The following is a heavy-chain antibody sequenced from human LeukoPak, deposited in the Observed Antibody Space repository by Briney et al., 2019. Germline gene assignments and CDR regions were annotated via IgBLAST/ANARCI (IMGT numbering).Heavy chain of an antibody. CDR3: ARLGVATKPSRYYGMDV. J-gene: IGHJ6*02. D-gene: IGHD5-12*01. Sequence: PSETLSLTCAAYGGSFSGYYWSWIRQPPGKGLEWIGEFNLSGSTNYNPSLKSRVTISVDTSKNQFSLKLSSVTAADTAVYYCARLGVATKPSRYYGMDVWGQGTTVTVSS. CDR1: GGSFSGYY. V-gene: IGHV4-34*01. CDR2: FNLSGST.